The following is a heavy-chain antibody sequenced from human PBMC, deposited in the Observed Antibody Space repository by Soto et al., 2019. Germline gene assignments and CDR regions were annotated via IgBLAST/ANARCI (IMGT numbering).Heavy chain of an antibody. J-gene: IGHJ3*02. CDR2: IWYDGSNK. CDR1: GFTFSSYG. D-gene: IGHD5-18*01. Sequence: QVQLVESGGGVVQPGRSLRLSCAASGFTFSSYGMHWVRQAPGKGLEWVAVIWYDGSNKYYADSVKGRFTISRDNSKNSLYPQMTSRRAEDTAVYYCAREALVDTAMDTTGVDAFDIWGQGTMVTVSS. CDR3: AREALVDTAMDTTGVDAFDI. V-gene: IGHV3-33*01.